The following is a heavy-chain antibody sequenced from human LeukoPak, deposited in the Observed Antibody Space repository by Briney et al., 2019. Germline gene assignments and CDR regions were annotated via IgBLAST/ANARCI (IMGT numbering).Heavy chain of an antibody. Sequence: GGSLRLSCAASGFSITDHYMDWVRQAPGKGLEWVGRTRNKPNGYTTDYCTSVKGRFTVSRDDSENSLYLQMNSLKTEDTAVYYCTRVRHGDYFDYWGQGTLVTVSS. V-gene: IGHV3-72*01. D-gene: IGHD4-17*01. CDR1: GFSITDHY. CDR2: TRNKPNGYTT. J-gene: IGHJ4*02. CDR3: TRVRHGDYFDY.